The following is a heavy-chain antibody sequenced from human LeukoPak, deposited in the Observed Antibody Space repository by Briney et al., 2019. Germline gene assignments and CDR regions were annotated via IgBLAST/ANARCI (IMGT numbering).Heavy chain of an antibody. CDR3: ARIYYSRFDP. CDR1: GGSISSYY. CDR2: IYSSGST. Sequence: SETLSLTCTVSGGSISSYYWSWIRQPAGKGLEWIVRIYSSGSTNYNPSLKSRVTMSLDTSKNQCSLKLSSVTAADTAVYYCARIYYSRFDPWGQGTLVTVSS. D-gene: IGHD3-10*01. V-gene: IGHV4-4*07. J-gene: IGHJ5*02.